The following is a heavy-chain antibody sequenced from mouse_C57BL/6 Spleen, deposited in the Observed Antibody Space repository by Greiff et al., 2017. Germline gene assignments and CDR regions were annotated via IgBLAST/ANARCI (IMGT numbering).Heavy chain of an antibody. D-gene: IGHD4-1*01. V-gene: IGHV1-64*01. CDR1: GYTFTSYW. J-gene: IGHJ4*01. CDR2: IHPNSGST. CDR3: ARGLGLHYYAMDY. Sequence: QVQLQQPGAELVKPGASVKLSCKASGYTFTSYWMHWVKQRPGQGLEWIGMIHPNSGSTNYNEKFKSKATLTVDKSSSTAYMQLSSLTSEDSAVYDCARGLGLHYYAMDYWGQGTSVTVSS.